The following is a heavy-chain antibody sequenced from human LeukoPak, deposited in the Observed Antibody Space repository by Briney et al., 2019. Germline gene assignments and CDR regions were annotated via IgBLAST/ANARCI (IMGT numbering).Heavy chain of an antibody. J-gene: IGHJ4*02. V-gene: IGHV3-30-3*01. CDR3: AREKKGAVYFDY. CDR2: ISYDGSNK. CDR1: GFTFSSYA. Sequence: PGGSLRLSCAASGFTFSSYAMHWVRQAPGKGLEWVAVISYDGSNKYYADSVKGRFTISRDNSKNTLYLQMNSLRAEDTAVYYCAREKKGAVYFDYWGQGTLVTVSS.